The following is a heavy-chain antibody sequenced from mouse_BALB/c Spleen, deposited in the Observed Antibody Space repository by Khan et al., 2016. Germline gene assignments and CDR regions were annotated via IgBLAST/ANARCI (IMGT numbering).Heavy chain of an antibody. CDR3: TNRYEAWFTY. J-gene: IGHJ3*01. Sequence: QVQLQQSGAELVRPGASVKLSCKALGYTFTDYEMHWVRQTPVHGLEWIGGFHPGSGGTAYNPRFKGKATLTDDKSSSTAYMELSSLTSEDSAVYYCTNRYEAWFTYWGQGTLVTVS. V-gene: IGHV1-15*01. CDR2: FHPGSGGT. D-gene: IGHD2-14*01. CDR1: GYTFTDYE.